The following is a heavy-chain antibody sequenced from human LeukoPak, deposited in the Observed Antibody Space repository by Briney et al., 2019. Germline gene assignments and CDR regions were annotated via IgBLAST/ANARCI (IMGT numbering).Heavy chain of an antibody. Sequence: GASVKVSCKASGYTFTSYGISWVRQAPGQGLEWMGWISAYNGNTNYAQKLQGRVTMTTDTSTSTAYMELRSLRSDDTAVYYCARDVLFCSSTSCYGPGAVTDYWGQGTLVTVSS. CDR1: GYTFTSYG. CDR3: ARDVLFCSSTSCYGPGAVTDY. CDR2: ISAYNGNT. J-gene: IGHJ4*02. V-gene: IGHV1-18*01. D-gene: IGHD2-2*01.